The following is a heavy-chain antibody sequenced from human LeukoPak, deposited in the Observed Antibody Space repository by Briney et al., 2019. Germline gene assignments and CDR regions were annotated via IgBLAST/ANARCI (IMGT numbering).Heavy chain of an antibody. J-gene: IGHJ4*02. CDR2: IYYSGST. Sequence: PSQILSLTCTVSGGSISSGGYYWSWIRQHPGKGLEWIGYIYYSGSTYYNPSLKSRVTISVDTSKNQFSLKLSSVTAADTAVYYCARGGKLIYFDYWGQGTLVTVSS. D-gene: IGHD3-16*01. V-gene: IGHV4-31*03. CDR3: ARGGKLIYFDY. CDR1: GGSISSGGYY.